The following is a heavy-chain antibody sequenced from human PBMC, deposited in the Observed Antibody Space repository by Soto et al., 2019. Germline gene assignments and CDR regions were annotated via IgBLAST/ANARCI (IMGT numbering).Heavy chain of an antibody. D-gene: IGHD3-10*01. CDR1: GFSPSSSGVG. CDR3: AHRRGFGELLY. Sequence: QITLKESGPTLVKPTQTLTLTCTFSGFSPSSSGVGVGWIRQPPGKALEWLALIYGDDNKRYSPSLKSRLTITKDTSKNQVVLTMTNMDPVDTATYYCAHRRGFGELLYWGQGTLVTVSS. V-gene: IGHV2-5*02. CDR2: IYGDDNK. J-gene: IGHJ4*02.